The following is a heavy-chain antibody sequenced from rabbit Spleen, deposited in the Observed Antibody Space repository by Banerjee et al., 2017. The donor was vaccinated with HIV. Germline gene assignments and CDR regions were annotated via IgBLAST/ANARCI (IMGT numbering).Heavy chain of an antibody. CDR3: ARDLNLNSGGWGVGLSL. CDR1: GFSFSSNW. V-gene: IGHV1S45*01. J-gene: IGHJ3*01. CDR2: IDTSDGDT. Sequence: LEESGGGLVKPGGTLTLTCTVSGFSFSSNWICWVRQAPGKGLEWIACIDTSDGDTDYANWPKGRFTISKASSTTVTLQMSSLTAADTATYFCARDLNLNSGGWGVGLSLWGQGTLVTVS. D-gene: IGHD4-1*01.